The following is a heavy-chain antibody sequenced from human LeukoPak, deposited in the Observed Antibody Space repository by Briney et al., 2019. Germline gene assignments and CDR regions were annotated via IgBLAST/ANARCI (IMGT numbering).Heavy chain of an antibody. CDR1: GFRFSSYG. CDR3: AKVFQYSPQGGDY. V-gene: IGHV3-30*18. J-gene: IGHJ4*02. Sequence: RGSLRLSCAASGFRFSSYGMHWVGQAPDKGLEWVAIISYDGSNKYYAESVKGRFTISRDSSKNTLYLQMNSLRPEDTAVYYCAKVFQYSPQGGDYWGQGTLVTVSS. CDR2: ISYDGSNK. D-gene: IGHD4-11*01.